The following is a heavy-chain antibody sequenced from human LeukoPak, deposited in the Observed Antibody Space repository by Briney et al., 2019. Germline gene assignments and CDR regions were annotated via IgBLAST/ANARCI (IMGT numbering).Heavy chain of an antibody. D-gene: IGHD6-6*01. CDR2: INHGGST. CDR1: GGSFSGYY. Sequence: SETLSLTCAVYGGSFSGYYWSWIRQPPGKGLEWIGEINHGGSTDYNPSLKSRVTISLDTSKNQFSLKLSSVTAADTAVYYCATAGHRIAARPERPRSNWFDPWGQGTLVTVSS. J-gene: IGHJ5*02. CDR3: ATAGHRIAARPERPRSNWFDP. V-gene: IGHV4-34*01.